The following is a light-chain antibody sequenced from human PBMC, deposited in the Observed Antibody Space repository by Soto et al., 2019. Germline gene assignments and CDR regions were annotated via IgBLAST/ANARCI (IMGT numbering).Light chain of an antibody. Sequence: EIVLTQSPGTLSLSPVERATLSCRASQSVSSTYVAWYQQRPGQTPKLLIYEASTRATGIPDRFSGSGSGTDFTLTISSLQPEDFATYFCQQANSFPITFGQGTRLEI. CDR2: EAS. V-gene: IGKV3-20*01. CDR3: QQANSFPIT. J-gene: IGKJ5*01. CDR1: QSVSSTY.